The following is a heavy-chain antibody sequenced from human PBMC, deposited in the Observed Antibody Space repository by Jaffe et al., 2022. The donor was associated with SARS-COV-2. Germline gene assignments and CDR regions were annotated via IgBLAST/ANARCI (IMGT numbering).Heavy chain of an antibody. D-gene: IGHD4-17*01. Sequence: QVQLVESGGGVVQPGRSLRLSCAASGFTFSSYAMHWVRQAPGKGLEWVAVISYDGSNKYYADSVKGRFTISRDNSKNTLYLQMNSLRAEDTAVYYCASQSYGDYSEYYYYYYGMDVWGQGTTVTVSS. J-gene: IGHJ6*02. CDR1: GFTFSSYA. CDR2: ISYDGSNK. CDR3: ASQSYGDYSEYYYYYYGMDV. V-gene: IGHV3-30-3*01.